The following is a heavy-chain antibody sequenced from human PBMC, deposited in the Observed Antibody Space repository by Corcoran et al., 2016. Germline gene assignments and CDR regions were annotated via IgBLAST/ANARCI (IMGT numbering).Heavy chain of an antibody. CDR3: ARGGGWSSGRFRAFGF. V-gene: IGHV3-74*03. Sequence: EVQLVESGGGLVQPGGSLRLSCAASGFAFSTYWMHWVRHVPGKGLMWVSRITGDGSDTTYADSVKGRFTISRDNAENTVYLEMDRLRAEDTAVYDCARGGGWSSGRFRAFGFWGQGTMVTVSS. J-gene: IGHJ3*01. D-gene: IGHD6-25*01. CDR1: GFAFSTYW. CDR2: ITGDGSDT.